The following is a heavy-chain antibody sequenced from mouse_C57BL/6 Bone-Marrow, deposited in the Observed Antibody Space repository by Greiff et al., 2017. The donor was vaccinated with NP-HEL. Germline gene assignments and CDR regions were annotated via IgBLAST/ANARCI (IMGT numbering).Heavy chain of an antibody. D-gene: IGHD3-3*01. J-gene: IGHJ2*01. CDR3: AGWDY. Sequence: EVQLMESGPGLVKPSQSLSLTCSVTGYSITSGYYWNWIRQFPGNKLEWMGYISYDGSNNYNPSLKNRISITRDTSKNQFFLKLNSVTTEDTATYYCAGWDYWGQGTTLTVSS. CDR1: GYSITSGYY. V-gene: IGHV3-6*01. CDR2: ISYDGSN.